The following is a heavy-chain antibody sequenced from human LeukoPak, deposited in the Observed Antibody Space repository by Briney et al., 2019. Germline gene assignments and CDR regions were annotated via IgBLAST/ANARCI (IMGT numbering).Heavy chain of an antibody. V-gene: IGHV4-34*01. J-gene: IGHJ4*02. CDR3: ARSITMVRGVIPQHFDY. Sequence: PSETLSLTCAVYGGSFSGYYWSWIRQPPGKGLEWIGEINHSGSTNYNSSLKSRVTISVDTSKNQFSLKLSSVTAADTAVYYCARSITMVRGVIPQHFDYWGQGTLVTVSS. CDR2: INHSGST. D-gene: IGHD3-10*01. CDR1: GGSFSGYY.